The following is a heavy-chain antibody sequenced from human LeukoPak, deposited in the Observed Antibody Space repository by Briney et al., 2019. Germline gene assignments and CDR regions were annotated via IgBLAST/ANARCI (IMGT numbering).Heavy chain of an antibody. CDR2: INHSGST. Sequence: PSKTLSLTCTVSGGSISSTTYYWGWIRQPPGKGLEWIGEINHSGSTNYNPSLKSRVTISVDTSKNQFSLKLSSVTAADTAVYYCARVGPMVRGVIPFDYWGQGTLVTVSS. V-gene: IGHV4-39*07. CDR1: GGSISSTTYY. J-gene: IGHJ4*02. D-gene: IGHD3-10*01. CDR3: ARVGPMVRGVIPFDY.